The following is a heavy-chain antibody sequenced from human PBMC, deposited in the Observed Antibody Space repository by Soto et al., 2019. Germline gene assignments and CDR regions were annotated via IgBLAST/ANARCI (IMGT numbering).Heavy chain of an antibody. Sequence: PTQTVSITGAISVGNESRTSAASNWIRRCPSRGLEWLGRPSDRARWNNDYAVSVKSRITVTPDKSKNQFSLHLHSVTHLEQAVYYFAREFPYYGSSDSYLGYWGQGSLVTVSS. CDR2: PSDRARWNN. J-gene: IGHJ4*02. CDR1: VGNESRTSAA. V-gene: IGHV6-1*01. CDR3: AREFPYYGSSDSYLGY. D-gene: IGHD3-16*01.